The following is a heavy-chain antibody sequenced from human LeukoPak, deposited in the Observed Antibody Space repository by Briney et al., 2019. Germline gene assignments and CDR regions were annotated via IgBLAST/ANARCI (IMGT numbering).Heavy chain of an antibody. V-gene: IGHV3-33*08. J-gene: IGHJ6*02. Sequence: GGSLRLSCAASGFTFSSYAMSWVRQAPGKGLEWVAVIWYDGSNKYYADSVKGRFTISRDSSKNTLYLQMNSLRAEDTAVYYCARGEVNYGDYIDYYYYYGMDVWGQGTTVTVSS. CDR3: ARGEVNYGDYIDYYYYYGMDV. CDR2: IWYDGSNK. D-gene: IGHD4-17*01. CDR1: GFTFSSYA.